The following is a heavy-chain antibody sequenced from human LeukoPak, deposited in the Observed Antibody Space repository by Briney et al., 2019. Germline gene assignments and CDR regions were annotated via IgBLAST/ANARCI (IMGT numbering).Heavy chain of an antibody. Sequence: GGSLRLSCAASGFTVSSNYMSWVRQAPGKGLEWVSIIYSGGSTFYADSVKGRFTISRDNSKNTLYLQMNSLRAEDTALYYCAREDYTGVSLDYWGQGTLVTVSS. V-gene: IGHV3-53*01. CDR1: GFTVSSNY. D-gene: IGHD2-8*02. J-gene: IGHJ4*02. CDR3: AREDYTGVSLDY. CDR2: IYSGGST.